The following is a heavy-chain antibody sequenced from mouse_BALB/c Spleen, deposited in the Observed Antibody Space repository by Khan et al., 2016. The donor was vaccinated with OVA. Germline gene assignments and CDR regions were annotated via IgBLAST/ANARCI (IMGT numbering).Heavy chain of an antibody. CDR1: GYSITSAYA. Sequence: VQLKESGPGLVKPSQTLSLTCTVTGYSITSAYARNLIRQLPGNKLEWMGYISYSGSTNYDPSFKSRISITGDTSKNQFFLQLNSVTTEDTATYYCARDGSQYNYAMDYWGQGTSVTVSS. J-gene: IGHJ4*01. CDR2: ISYSGST. V-gene: IGHV3-2*02. CDR3: ARDGSQYNYAMDY. D-gene: IGHD2-3*01.